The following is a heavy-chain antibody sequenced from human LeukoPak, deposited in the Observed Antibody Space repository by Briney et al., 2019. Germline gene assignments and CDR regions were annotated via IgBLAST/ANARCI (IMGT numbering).Heavy chain of an antibody. CDR3: ARHYHGSGREFDY. Sequence: SETLSLTCAVYGGSFSGYYWSWIRQPPGKGLEWIGEINHSGSTNYNPSLKSRVTISVDTSKNQFSLKLSSVTAADTAVYYCARHYHGSGREFDYWGQGTLVTVSS. CDR2: INHSGST. CDR1: GGSFSGYY. V-gene: IGHV4-34*01. D-gene: IGHD3-10*01. J-gene: IGHJ4*02.